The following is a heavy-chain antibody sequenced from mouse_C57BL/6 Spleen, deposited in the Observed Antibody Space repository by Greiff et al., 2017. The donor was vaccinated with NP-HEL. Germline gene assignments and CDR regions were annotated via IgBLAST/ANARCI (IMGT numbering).Heavy chain of an antibody. Sequence: VKLQQPGAELVKPGASVKLSCKASGYTFTSYWMHWVKQRPGQGLEWIGMIHPNSGSTNYNEKFKSKATLTVDKSSSTAYMQLSSLTSEDSAVYYCAYYDYDGVYAMDYWGQGTSVTVSS. CDR1: GYTFTSYW. V-gene: IGHV1-64*01. J-gene: IGHJ4*01. CDR2: IHPNSGST. D-gene: IGHD2-4*01. CDR3: AYYDYDGVYAMDY.